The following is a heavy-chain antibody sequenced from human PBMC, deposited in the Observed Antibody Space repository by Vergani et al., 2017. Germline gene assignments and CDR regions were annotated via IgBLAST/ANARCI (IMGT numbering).Heavy chain of an antibody. D-gene: IGHD1-26*01. V-gene: IGHV1-46*01. CDR3: ASRPSIVGDDRYFDY. CDR2: INPSGGST. Sequence: QVPLVQSGAEVKKPGASVKVSCKASGYTFTSYYMHWVRQAPGQGLEWMGIINPSGGSTSYAQKFQGRVTMTRDTSTSTVYMELSSLRSEDTAVYYCASRPSIVGDDRYFDYWGQGTLVTVSS. J-gene: IGHJ4*02. CDR1: GYTFTSYY.